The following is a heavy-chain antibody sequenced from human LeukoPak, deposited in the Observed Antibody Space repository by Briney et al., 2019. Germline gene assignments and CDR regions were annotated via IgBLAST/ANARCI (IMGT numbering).Heavy chain of an antibody. CDR3: ARDSRAYSGIFDY. D-gene: IGHD2-21*01. V-gene: IGHV1-18*01. CDR1: GYTFTSYG. CDR2: ISAYNGNT. J-gene: IGHJ4*02. Sequence: ASVKVSCKASGYTFTSYGISWVRQAPGQGLEWMGWISAYNGNTNYAQKLQGRVAMTTDTSTSTAYIELRSLRSDDTAVYYCARDSRAYSGIFDYWGQGTLVTVSS.